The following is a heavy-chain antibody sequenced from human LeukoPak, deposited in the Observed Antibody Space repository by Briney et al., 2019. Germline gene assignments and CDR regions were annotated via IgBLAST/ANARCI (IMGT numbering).Heavy chain of an antibody. J-gene: IGHJ4*02. D-gene: IGHD3-10*01. V-gene: IGHV6-1*01. CDR1: GDSVSSNSAA. CDR3: ASHYGSGSFYSPFDY. Sequence: SQTLSLTFAISGDSVSSNSAAWNWLRQSPSRGLEWLGRTYYRSKWYNDYAVSVKSRITINPDTSKNQFSLKLNSVTAADTAVYYCASHYGSGSFYSPFDYWGQGTLVTVSS. CDR2: TYYRSKWYN.